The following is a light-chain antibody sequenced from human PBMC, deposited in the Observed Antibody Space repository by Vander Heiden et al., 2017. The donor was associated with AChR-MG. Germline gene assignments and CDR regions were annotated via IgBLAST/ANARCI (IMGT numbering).Light chain of an antibody. CDR1: RTISNW. V-gene: IGKV1-5*03. CDR2: KAS. Sequence: IQMTQSPSTLSASVGARVTITCRRSRTISNWLAWYQQKPGKAPKLLIYKASSLDSGVPSRFSGSASGTEFTLTISILQPDDFATFYCQQYYTSPWTFGQGTKVEI. J-gene: IGKJ1*01. CDR3: QQYYTSPWT.